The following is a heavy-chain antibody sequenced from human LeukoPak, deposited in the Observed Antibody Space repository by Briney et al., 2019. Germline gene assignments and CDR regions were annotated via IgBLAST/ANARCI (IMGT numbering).Heavy chain of an antibody. CDR3: ARPGPYYQWGYFDY. J-gene: IGHJ4*02. Sequence: PSETLSLTCTVSGGSISTSSYYWGWVRQPPGKGLEWIGEINHSGSTNYNPSLKSRVTISVDTSKNQFSLKLSSVTAADTAVYYCARPGPYYQWGYFDYWGQGTLVTVSS. D-gene: IGHD3-10*01. V-gene: IGHV4-39*07. CDR1: GGSISTSSYY. CDR2: INHSGST.